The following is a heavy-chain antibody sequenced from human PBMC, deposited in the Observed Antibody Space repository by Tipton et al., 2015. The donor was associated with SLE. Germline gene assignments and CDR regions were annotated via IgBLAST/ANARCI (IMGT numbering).Heavy chain of an antibody. CDR2: INPNSGGT. D-gene: IGHD6-13*01. V-gene: IGHV1-2*02. Sequence: QLVQSGAEVKKPGASVKVSCKASGYTFTGYYMHWVRQAPGQGLEWMGWINPNSGGTNYAQKFQGRVTMTRDTSISTAYMELSRLRSDDTAVYYCARANLIATIIIAAAGDYWGQGTLVTVSS. J-gene: IGHJ4*02. CDR1: GYTFTGYY. CDR3: ARANLIATIIIAAAGDY.